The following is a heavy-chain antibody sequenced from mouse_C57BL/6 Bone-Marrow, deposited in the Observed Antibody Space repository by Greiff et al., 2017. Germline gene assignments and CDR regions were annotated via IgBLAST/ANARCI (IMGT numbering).Heavy chain of an antibody. V-gene: IGHV1-22*01. J-gene: IGHJ2*01. CDR3: ARACYYGSSTLYFDY. CDR2: INPNTGGT. CDR1: GYTFTDYN. D-gene: IGHD1-1*01. Sequence: VQLQQSGPELVKPGASVQMSCKASGYTFTDYNMHWVKQSHGKSLEWIGYINPNTGGTSYNQKFKGKATLTVNKSSSTAYMELRSLTSEDSAVYYCARACYYGSSTLYFDYWGQGTTLTVSS.